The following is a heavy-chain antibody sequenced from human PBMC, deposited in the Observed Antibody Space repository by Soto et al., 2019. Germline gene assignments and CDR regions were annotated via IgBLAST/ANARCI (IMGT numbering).Heavy chain of an antibody. D-gene: IGHD6-19*01. V-gene: IGHV4-31*03. J-gene: IGHJ6*02. CDR3: ARDTLGEGGTAPAAYDSMEV. Sequence: SETLSLTCTVSGGSISSGGYYWSWIRQHPGKGLEWIGYIYYSGSTYYNPSLKSRVTISVDTSKNQFSLKLSSVTAADTAVYYCARDTLGEGGTAPAAYDSMEVWGQGTTVTGSS. CDR2: IYYSGST. CDR1: GGSISSGGYY.